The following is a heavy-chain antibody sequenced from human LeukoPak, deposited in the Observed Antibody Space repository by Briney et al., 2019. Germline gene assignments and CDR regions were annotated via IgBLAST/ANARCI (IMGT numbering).Heavy chain of an antibody. Sequence: NPGGSLRLSCAASGFTFNTYRMNWVRQAPGKGLEWVSSISSSSSYIYYTDSVKGRFTISRDNAKNSLYLQMNSLRAEDTAVYYCARGLYSYGFMLGYWGQGTLVTVSS. CDR2: ISSSSSYI. CDR3: ARGLYSYGFMLGY. V-gene: IGHV3-21*01. CDR1: GFTFNTYR. D-gene: IGHD5-18*01. J-gene: IGHJ4*02.